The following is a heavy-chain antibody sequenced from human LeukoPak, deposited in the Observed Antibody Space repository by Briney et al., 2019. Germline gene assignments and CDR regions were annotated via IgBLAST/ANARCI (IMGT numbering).Heavy chain of an antibody. CDR1: GFTFSSYI. CDR3: ARLPWGSGSFFYYYYMDV. J-gene: IGHJ6*03. CDR2: ISSSSSYI. D-gene: IGHD1-26*01. Sequence: GGSLRLSCAASGFTFSSYIMNWVRQAPGKGLEWVSYISSSSSYIYYADSVKGRFTISRDNAKNSLYLQMISVRDEDTAVYYCARLPWGSGSFFYYYYMDVWGKGTTVTVSS. V-gene: IGHV3-21*01.